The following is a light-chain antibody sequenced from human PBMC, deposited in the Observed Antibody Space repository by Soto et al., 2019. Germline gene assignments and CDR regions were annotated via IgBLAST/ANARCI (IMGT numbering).Light chain of an antibody. V-gene: IGKV3-20*01. CDR1: QSVSSSY. Sequence: IVLTQSPGTLSLSPGERATLSCRASQSVSSSYLVWYQQKPGQAPRPLICGASSRATGIPDRFSGSGSGTDFTLTIRRLELEDFPVYYCQQYGSSYPWTFGQGTKVDIK. CDR2: GAS. CDR3: QQYGSSYPWT. J-gene: IGKJ1*01.